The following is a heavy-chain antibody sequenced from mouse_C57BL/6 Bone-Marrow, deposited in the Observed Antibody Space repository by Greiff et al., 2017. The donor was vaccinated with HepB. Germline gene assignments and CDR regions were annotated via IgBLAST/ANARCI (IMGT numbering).Heavy chain of an antibody. CDR1: GYTLTSYW. D-gene: IGHD1-1*01. CDR3: ARRSGIYYYGSSPYFDY. Sequence: QVQLQQPGAELVKPGASVKLSCKASGYTLTSYWMHWVKQRPGQGLEWIGMIHPNSGSTNYNEKFKSKATLTVDKSSSTAYMQLSSLTSEDSAVYYCARRSGIYYYGSSPYFDYWGQGTTLTVSS. CDR2: IHPNSGST. J-gene: IGHJ2*01. V-gene: IGHV1-64*01.